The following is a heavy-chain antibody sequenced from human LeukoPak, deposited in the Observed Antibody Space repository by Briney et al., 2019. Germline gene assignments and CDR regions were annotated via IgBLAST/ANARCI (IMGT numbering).Heavy chain of an antibody. CDR3: ARTQYCSGGSCYLFDY. V-gene: IGHV1-46*01. Sequence: GASVKVSCKASGYTFTSYYMHWVRQAPGQGLEWMGIINPSGGSTSYAQKFQGRVTMTRDTSTSTVYMELSSLRSEDTAVYYCARTQYCSGGSCYLFDYWGQGTLVTVSS. CDR1: GYTFTSYY. CDR2: INPSGGST. D-gene: IGHD2-15*01. J-gene: IGHJ4*02.